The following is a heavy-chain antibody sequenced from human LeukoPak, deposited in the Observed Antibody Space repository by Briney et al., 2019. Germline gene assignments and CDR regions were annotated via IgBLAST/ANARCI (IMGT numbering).Heavy chain of an antibody. CDR2: IYHSGST. V-gene: IGHV4-30-2*01. CDR3: ARDRGPSTRFDL. J-gene: IGHJ2*01. Sequence: SQTLSLTCAVSGGSISSGGYSWSWIRQPPGKGLEWIGYIYHSGSTYYNPSLKSRVTISVDTSKNQFSLKLSSVTAADTAVYYCARDRGPSTRFDLRGRGTLVTVSS. CDR1: GGSISSGGYS. D-gene: IGHD3-10*01.